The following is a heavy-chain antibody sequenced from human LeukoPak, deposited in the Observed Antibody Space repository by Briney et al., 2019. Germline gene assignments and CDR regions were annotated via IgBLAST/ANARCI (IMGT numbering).Heavy chain of an antibody. CDR3: ARGNWVVVVPAAIFWFDP. J-gene: IGHJ5*02. D-gene: IGHD2-2*01. CDR2: INHSGST. V-gene: IGHV4-34*01. CDR1: GGSFSGYY. Sequence: KSSETLSLTCAVYGGSFSGYYWSWIRQPPGKGLEWIGEINHSGSTNYNPSLKSRVTISVDTSKNQFSLKLSSVTAADTAVYYCARGNWVVVVPAAIFWFDPWGQGTLVTVSS.